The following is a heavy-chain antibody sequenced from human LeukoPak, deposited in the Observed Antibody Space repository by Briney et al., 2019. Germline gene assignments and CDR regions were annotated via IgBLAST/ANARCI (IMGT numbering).Heavy chain of an antibody. CDR3: ARDSNLYYYYYMDV. CDR2: INSSGGST. CDR1: GYTFTSYN. Sequence: ASVKVSCKASGYTFTSYNMHWVRQAPGQGLEWMGIINSSGGSTSYAQKFQGRVTMTRDMSTSTVYMELSSLRSEDAAVYYCARDSNLYYYYYMDVWGKGTTVTVSS. J-gene: IGHJ6*03. V-gene: IGHV1-46*01. D-gene: IGHD1-14*01.